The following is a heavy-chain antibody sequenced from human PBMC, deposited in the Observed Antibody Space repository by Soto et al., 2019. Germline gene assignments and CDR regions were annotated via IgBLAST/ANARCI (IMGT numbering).Heavy chain of an antibody. CDR1: GFIFSHAW. CDR2: VKNNGGAT. V-gene: IGHV3-15*07. D-gene: IGHD2-21*01. Sequence: EVKLVESGGDLVKPGGSLKLSCAASGFIFSHAWFHWVRQPPGKGLELVGRVKNNGGATDYAPSVKGRFTISRGDSKDMVYLQMSSLRTEDTAIYYCAADLGPAYDSNNWFDPWGQGTLVTVSS. J-gene: IGHJ5*02. CDR3: AADLGPAYDSNNWFDP.